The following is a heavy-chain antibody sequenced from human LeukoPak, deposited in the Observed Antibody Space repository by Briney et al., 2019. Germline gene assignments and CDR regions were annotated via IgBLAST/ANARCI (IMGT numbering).Heavy chain of an antibody. J-gene: IGHJ5*02. CDR3: ARDWGSPDWFDP. Sequence: SETLSLTCAVYGGSFSGYYWSWIRQPPGKGLEWIGEINHSGSTNYNPSLKSRVTISVDTSKNQFSLKLSSVTAADTAVYYCARDWGSPDWFDPWGQGTLVTVSS. CDR1: GGSFSGYY. CDR2: INHSGST. V-gene: IGHV4-34*01. D-gene: IGHD3-16*01.